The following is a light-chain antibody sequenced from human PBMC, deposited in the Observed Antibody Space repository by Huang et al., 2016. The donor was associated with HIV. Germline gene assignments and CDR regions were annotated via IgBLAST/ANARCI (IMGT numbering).Light chain of an antibody. CDR1: QDISSY. V-gene: IGKV1-33*01. J-gene: IGKJ1*01. Sequence: DIQMTQSPSSLSASVGDRVTITCQASQDISSYLNWYQQKPGNAPKVLIYAASNLETGVTSRFSGSGSGTDFTFTISSLQPGDIATYYCQQYDNLPWTFGQGTKVEIK. CDR3: QQYDNLPWT. CDR2: AAS.